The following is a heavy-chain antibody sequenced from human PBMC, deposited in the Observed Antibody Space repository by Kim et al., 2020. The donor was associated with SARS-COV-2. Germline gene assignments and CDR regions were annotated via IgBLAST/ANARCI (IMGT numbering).Heavy chain of an antibody. V-gene: IGHV1-3*01. CDR3: AREGSGSYNWLDP. D-gene: IGHD3-10*01. Sequence: YSQNFQGRVTITRDTSATIAYMELSSLTSKDTAVYYCAREGSGSYNWLDPWGQGTLVTVSS. J-gene: IGHJ5*02.